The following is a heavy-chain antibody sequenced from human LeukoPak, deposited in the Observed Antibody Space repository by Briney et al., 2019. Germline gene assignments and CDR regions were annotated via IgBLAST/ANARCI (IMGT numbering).Heavy chain of an antibody. D-gene: IGHD6-13*01. Sequence: GGSLRLSCAASGFTFSNFGMHWVRQAPGKGLEWVAVIWFDGSNKYYADSVKGRFTISRDNSMNTLFLQMNSLRAEDMAVYYCARGLAVIAAAAYYFDYWGQGTLVTVSS. CDR2: IWFDGSNK. CDR1: GFTFSNFG. V-gene: IGHV3-33*01. CDR3: ARGLAVIAAAAYYFDY. J-gene: IGHJ4*02.